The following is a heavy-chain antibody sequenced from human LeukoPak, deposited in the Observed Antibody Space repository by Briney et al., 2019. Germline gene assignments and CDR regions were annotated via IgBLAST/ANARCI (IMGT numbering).Heavy chain of an antibody. CDR1: GGSISRYY. D-gene: IGHD3-22*01. CDR3: ARHVWSTDGSFAIDP. CDR2: IHYSGST. V-gene: IGHV4-59*08. J-gene: IGHJ5*02. Sequence: SETLSLTCTVSGGSISRYYWSWIRQPPGKGLEWIGYIHYSGSTNYNPSLKSRVTISVDTSKNQFSLKLNSVTAADTAVYYCARHVWSTDGSFAIDPWGQGTLVTVSS.